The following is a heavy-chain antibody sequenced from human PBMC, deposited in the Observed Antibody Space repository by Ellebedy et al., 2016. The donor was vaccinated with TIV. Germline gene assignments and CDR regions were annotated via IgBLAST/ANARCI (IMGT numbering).Heavy chain of an antibody. V-gene: IGHV3-21*01. D-gene: IGHD1-14*01. Sequence: GGSLRLXXAASGFTFSTYSMNWVRQAPGKGLEWVSSITSRSDYIYYADSVKGRFTLSRDNANNSLYLLMNSLRAEDTAMYYCVRDGVNLRTPSRAVWLNPWGQGTLVTVSS. CDR2: ITSRSDYI. CDR3: VRDGVNLRTPSRAVWLNP. CDR1: GFTFSTYS. J-gene: IGHJ5*02.